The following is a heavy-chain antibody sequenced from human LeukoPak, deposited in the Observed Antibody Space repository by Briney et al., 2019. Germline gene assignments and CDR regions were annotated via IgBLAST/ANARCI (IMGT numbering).Heavy chain of an antibody. CDR2: IIPILGIA. J-gene: IGHJ4*02. CDR1: GGTFSSYA. D-gene: IGHD3-10*01. V-gene: IGHV1-69*04. Sequence: GSSVKVSCKASGGTFSSYAISWVRQAPGQGLEWMGRIIPILGIANCAQKFQGRVTITADKSTSTAYMELSSLRSEDTAVYYCARDSGVVDGQFYDYWGQGTLVTVSS. CDR3: ARDSGVVDGQFYDY.